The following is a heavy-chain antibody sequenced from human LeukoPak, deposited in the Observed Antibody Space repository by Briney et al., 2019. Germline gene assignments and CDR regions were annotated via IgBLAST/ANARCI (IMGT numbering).Heavy chain of an antibody. V-gene: IGHV3-23*01. CDR2: ISGSGDTT. CDR1: GFTFSSYA. CDR3: PKDSSGYPPFDY. Sequence: GGSLRLSCAASGFTFSSYAMSWVRQAPGKGLEWVSAISGSGDTTYYADSVKGRFTMSRDNSKNTLYLQMNSLRADDTAVYYCPKDSSGYPPFDYWSQGTLVTVSS. D-gene: IGHD3-22*01. J-gene: IGHJ4*02.